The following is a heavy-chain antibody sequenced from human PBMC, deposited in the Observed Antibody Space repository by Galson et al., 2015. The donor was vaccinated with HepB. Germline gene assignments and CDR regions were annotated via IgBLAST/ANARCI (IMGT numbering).Heavy chain of an antibody. Sequence: LRLSCAASGFTFRSYAMHWVRQAPGKGLEGVAVISHDGSNKYYADSVKGRFTISRDNSKNTLYLQMNSLRAEDTAVYYCARDQVGEWGQGTLVTVSS. V-gene: IGHV3-30-3*01. CDR1: GFTFRSYA. J-gene: IGHJ4*02. D-gene: IGHD1-26*01. CDR2: ISHDGSNK. CDR3: ARDQVGE.